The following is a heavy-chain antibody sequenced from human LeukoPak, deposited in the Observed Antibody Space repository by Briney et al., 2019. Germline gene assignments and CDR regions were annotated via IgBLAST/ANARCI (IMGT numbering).Heavy chain of an antibody. V-gene: IGHV4-34*01. CDR1: GGSFSGYY. J-gene: IGHJ4*02. Sequence: SETLSLTCAVYGGSFSGYYWSWIRQPPGKGLEWIGEINHSGSTNYNPSLKSRVTISVDTSKNQFSLKLSSVTAADTAVYYCAKGAQLWLRGRIYWGQGTLVTVSS. CDR3: AKGAQLWLRGRIY. D-gene: IGHD5-18*01. CDR2: INHSGST.